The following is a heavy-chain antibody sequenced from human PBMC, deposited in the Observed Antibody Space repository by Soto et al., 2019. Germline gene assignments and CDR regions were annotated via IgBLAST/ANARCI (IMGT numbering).Heavy chain of an antibody. V-gene: IGHV6-1*01. CDR2: TYYRSRWYN. CDR3: AGTTSHHWLYMDV. D-gene: IGHD1-1*01. Sequence: QVPLQESGPGLVKPSHTLSVSCAISGDSVSGDSAAWNWVRLSPSRGLEWLARTYYRSRWYNDYAVSVRSRITVNADTSKNQFSLQLTSVTPEDTAIYFCAGTTSHHWLYMDVWGRGTTVTVSS. CDR1: GDSVSGDSAA. J-gene: IGHJ6*03.